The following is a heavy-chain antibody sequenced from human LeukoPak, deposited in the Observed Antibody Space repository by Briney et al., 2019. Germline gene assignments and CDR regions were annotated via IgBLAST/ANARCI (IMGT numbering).Heavy chain of an antibody. V-gene: IGHV3-15*01. CDR3: VTGGHYFGT. CDR1: GFTFSAYE. D-gene: IGHD3-10*01. J-gene: IGHJ5*02. CDR2: IKRKSAGGTP. Sequence: GGSLRLSCAASGFTFSAYEMNWVRQAPGKGLEWVGRIKRKSAGGTPDYAAPVKGRFTISRDDSINTLHLQMNSLKTDDTAVYHCVTGGHYFGTWGQGTLVTVSP.